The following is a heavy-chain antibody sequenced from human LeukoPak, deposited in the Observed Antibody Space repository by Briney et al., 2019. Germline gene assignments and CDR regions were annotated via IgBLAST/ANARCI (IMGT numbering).Heavy chain of an antibody. CDR1: GASITNNN. CDR3: ARARKFGELFGIRDAFDI. CDR2: FLDGGTA. Sequence: SETLSLTCSVSGASITNNNWNWIRQAPGGGLEWIGYFLDGGTANSNPSLKSRVSISGDTSRNQISLKLTSVTAADSGVYYCARARKFGELFGIRDAFDIWGQGTMVTVSS. D-gene: IGHD3-10*01. V-gene: IGHV4-59*01. J-gene: IGHJ3*02.